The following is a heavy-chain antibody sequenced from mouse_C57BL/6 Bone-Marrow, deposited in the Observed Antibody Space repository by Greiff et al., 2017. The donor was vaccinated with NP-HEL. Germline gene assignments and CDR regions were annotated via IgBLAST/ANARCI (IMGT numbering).Heavy chain of an antibody. V-gene: IGHV1-82*01. Sequence: LQESGPELVKPGASVKISCKASGYAFSSSWMNWVKQRPGKGLEWIGRIYPGDGDTNYNGKFKGKATLTADKSSSTAYMQLSSLTSEDSAVYFCARWDYDGVDYWGQGTSVTVSS. CDR1: GYAFSSSW. CDR2: IYPGDGDT. CDR3: ARWDYDGVDY. D-gene: IGHD2-4*01. J-gene: IGHJ4*01.